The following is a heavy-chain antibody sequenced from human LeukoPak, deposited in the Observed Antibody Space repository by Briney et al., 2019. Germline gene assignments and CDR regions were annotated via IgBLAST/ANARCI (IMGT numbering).Heavy chain of an antibody. CDR2: IYHSGTT. Sequence: SQTLSLTCAVSGGPISRGDNSWSWLRQPPGKGLEWIGYIYHSGTTYYNPSLKSRVTISLDRSKNQFSLKLTSVTAADTAVYYCARSPSDSSGYYLDDWGQGTLVTVSS. J-gene: IGHJ4*02. D-gene: IGHD3-22*01. CDR1: GGPISRGDNS. CDR3: ARSPSDSSGYYLDD. V-gene: IGHV4-30-2*01.